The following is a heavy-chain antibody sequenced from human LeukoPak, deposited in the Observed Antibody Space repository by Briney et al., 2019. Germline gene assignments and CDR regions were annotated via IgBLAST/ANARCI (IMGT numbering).Heavy chain of an antibody. Sequence: HPGGSLRLSCAASGFTFSSYAMSWVRQAPGKGLEWVSAISGSGGSTYYADSVKGRFTISRDNSKNTLYLQMNSLRAEDTAVYYCAKTTYYYGSGSCSPRDYWGQGTLVTVSS. CDR1: GFTFSSYA. J-gene: IGHJ4*02. V-gene: IGHV3-23*01. D-gene: IGHD3-10*01. CDR3: AKTTYYYGSGSCSPRDY. CDR2: ISGSGGST.